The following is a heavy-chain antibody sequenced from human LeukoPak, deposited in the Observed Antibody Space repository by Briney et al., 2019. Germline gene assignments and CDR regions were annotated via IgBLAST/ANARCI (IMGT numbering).Heavy chain of an antibody. CDR3: AKDPYGSGYNWFDP. Sequence: PGRSLRLSCAASGFTLSSYGMHWVRQAPGKGLEWVAVISYDGSNKYYADSVKGRFTISRDNSKNTLYLQMNSLRAEDTAVYYCAKDPYGSGYNWFDPWGQGTLVTVSS. D-gene: IGHD3-10*01. CDR2: ISYDGSNK. J-gene: IGHJ5*02. V-gene: IGHV3-30*18. CDR1: GFTLSSYG.